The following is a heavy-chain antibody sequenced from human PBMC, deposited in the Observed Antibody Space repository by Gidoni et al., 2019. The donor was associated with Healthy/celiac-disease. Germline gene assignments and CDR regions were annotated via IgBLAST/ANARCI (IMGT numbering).Heavy chain of an antibody. CDR2: ISGSGGST. Sequence: EVQLLESGGGLVQPGGSLRLSCAASGFPFSSYAMSCVRQAPGKGVEWVSAISGSGGSTYYEDSVKGRFTISRDNSKNTLYLKMNSLRAEDTAVYYCAKGPRIAVDPSGCDYWGQGTLVTVSS. V-gene: IGHV3-23*01. CDR3: AKGPRIAVDPSGCDY. D-gene: IGHD6-19*01. J-gene: IGHJ4*02. CDR1: GFPFSSYA.